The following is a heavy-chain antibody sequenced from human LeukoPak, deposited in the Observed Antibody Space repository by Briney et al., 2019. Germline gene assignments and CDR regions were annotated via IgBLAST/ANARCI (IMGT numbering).Heavy chain of an antibody. Sequence: GGSLRLSCAASGLTFSIYDMNWVRQAPGKGLEWVSGISSTGGATYYADSVRGRFTISRDNSKNIVFAQMNSLRAEDTAVYYCANAMSPRNFYDAFDIWGQGTMVTVSS. CDR1: GLTFSIYD. CDR3: ANAMSPRNFYDAFDI. CDR2: ISSTGGAT. J-gene: IGHJ3*02. V-gene: IGHV3-23*01.